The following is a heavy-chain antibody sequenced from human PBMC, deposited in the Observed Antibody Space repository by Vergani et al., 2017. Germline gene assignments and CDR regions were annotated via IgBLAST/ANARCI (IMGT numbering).Heavy chain of an antibody. CDR3: ARDLAGRYYYYGMDV. CDR1: GGSISSYY. D-gene: IGHD6-19*01. CDR2: IYYSGST. Sequence: QLQLQESGPGLVKPSETLSLTCTVSGGSISSYYWSWIRQPPGKGLEWIGYIYYSGSTNYNPSLKSRVTISVDTSKNQFSLKLSSVTAADTAVYYCARDLAGRYYYYGMDVWGQGTTVTVSS. V-gene: IGHV4-59*01. J-gene: IGHJ6*02.